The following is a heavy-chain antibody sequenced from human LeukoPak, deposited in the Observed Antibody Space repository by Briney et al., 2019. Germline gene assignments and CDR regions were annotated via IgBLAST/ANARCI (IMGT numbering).Heavy chain of an antibody. CDR3: ARAYSGSYYEGWFDP. V-gene: IGHV4-61*05. CDR1: GGSISSSSYY. Sequence: SETRSLTCTVSGGSISSSSYYWDWILQPPGRGLEWIWYVYHSGSTNSNPSLRSRVTISVDTSKNQFSLRLSSVTAADTAVYYCARAYSGSYYEGWFDPWGQGTLVTVSS. CDR2: VYHSGST. J-gene: IGHJ5*02. D-gene: IGHD1-26*01.